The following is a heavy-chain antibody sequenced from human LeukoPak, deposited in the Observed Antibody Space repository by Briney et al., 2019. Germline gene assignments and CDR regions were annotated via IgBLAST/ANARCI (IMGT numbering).Heavy chain of an antibody. D-gene: IGHD3-16*01. CDR1: GLTFSSYW. V-gene: IGHV3-74*01. Sequence: GGSLRLSCAASGLTFSSYWMHWVRQAPGKGLVWVSRINSDGSSTSYADSVKGRFTISRDNAKNTLYLQMNSLRAEDTAVYYCARVYAVGVSRGHFDYWGQGTLATVSS. CDR3: ARVYAVGVSRGHFDY. J-gene: IGHJ4*02. CDR2: INSDGSST.